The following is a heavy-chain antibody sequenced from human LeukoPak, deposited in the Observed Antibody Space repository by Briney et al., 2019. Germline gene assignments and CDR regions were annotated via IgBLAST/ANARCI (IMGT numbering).Heavy chain of an antibody. Sequence: ASVKVSCKASGYTFTTYYIHWVRQAPGQGLEWMGIINPTGGSTTYAQKFQGRVTMTRDTSTSTVFMEVNSLRSEDTAVFYCALYSSTWYWGQGTLVTVSS. CDR3: ALYSSTWY. CDR2: INPTGGST. CDR1: GYTFTTYY. D-gene: IGHD6-13*01. V-gene: IGHV1-46*01. J-gene: IGHJ4*02.